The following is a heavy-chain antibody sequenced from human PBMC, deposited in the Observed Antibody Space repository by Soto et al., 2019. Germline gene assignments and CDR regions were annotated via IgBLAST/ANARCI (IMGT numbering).Heavy chain of an antibody. CDR2: IFHSGNT. CDR1: GYSISSGSY. J-gene: IGHJ5*02. D-gene: IGHD2-2*01. CDR3: ARSYQLLLGWFDP. Sequence: NPSETLSLTCAVSGYSISSGSYWAWIRQSPGKGLEWLGSIFHSGNTYYNPSLESRVTISADTSKNQFSLKVNSVSAADTAVYYCARSYQLLLGWFDPWGQGTLVTVSS. V-gene: IGHV4-38-2*01.